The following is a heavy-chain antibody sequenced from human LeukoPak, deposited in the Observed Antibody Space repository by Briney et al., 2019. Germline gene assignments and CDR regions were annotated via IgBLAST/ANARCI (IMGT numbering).Heavy chain of an antibody. V-gene: IGHV1-18*01. D-gene: IGHD2-15*01. CDR2: ISAYNGNT. CDR1: GYTFTSYG. Sequence: ASVKVSCKASGYTFTSYGISWVRQAPGQGLEWMGWISAYNGNTNYAQKLQGRVTMTTDTSTSTAYMELRSLRSNDTAVYYCAREPQLGYSGSFDYWGQGTLVTVSS. J-gene: IGHJ4*02. CDR3: AREPQLGYSGSFDY.